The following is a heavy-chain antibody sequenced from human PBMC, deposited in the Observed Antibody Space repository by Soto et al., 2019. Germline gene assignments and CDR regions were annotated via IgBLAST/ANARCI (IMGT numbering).Heavy chain of an antibody. CDR1: GGSISSSHW. V-gene: IGHV4-4*02. D-gene: IGHD6-19*01. CDR3: ARTNSPGVEVADDDS. Sequence: QVQLQESGPGLVKPSGTLSLTCAVSGGSISSSHWWSWVRQPPGKGLEWIGEIYHSGSTNYNPSLKSRVTISVDKSKNHVSLKLSSVTAADTAVYYCARTNSPGVEVADDDSWGQGTLVTVSS. CDR2: IYHSGST. J-gene: IGHJ4*02.